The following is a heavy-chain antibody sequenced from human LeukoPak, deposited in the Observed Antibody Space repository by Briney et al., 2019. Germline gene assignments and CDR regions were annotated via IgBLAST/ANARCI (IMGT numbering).Heavy chain of an antibody. CDR1: GGTFSSYA. Sequence: GASVKVSCKASGGTFSSYAISWVRQAPGQGLEWMGRIIPILGIANYAQKFQGRVTITADKSTSTAYMELSSLRPEDTAVYYCARGDRYSSGSDWGQGTLVTVSS. V-gene: IGHV1-69*04. CDR3: ARGDRYSSGSD. CDR2: IIPILGIA. D-gene: IGHD6-19*01. J-gene: IGHJ4*02.